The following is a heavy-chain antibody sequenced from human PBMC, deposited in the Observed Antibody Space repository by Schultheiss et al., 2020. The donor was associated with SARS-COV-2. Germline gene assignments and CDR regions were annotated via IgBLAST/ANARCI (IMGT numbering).Heavy chain of an antibody. J-gene: IGHJ6*02. CDR1: RYTFTSYY. CDR2: INPNSGGT. Sequence: ASVKVSCKASRYTFTSYYMHWVRQAPGQGLEWMGWINPNSGGTNYAQKFQGWVTMTRDTSISTAYMELSRLRSDDTAVYYCARDGGEDGNRQTGVGYYYYYYGMDVWGQGTTVTVSS. CDR3: ARDGGEDGNRQTGVGYYYYYYGMDV. D-gene: IGHD1-14*01. V-gene: IGHV1-2*04.